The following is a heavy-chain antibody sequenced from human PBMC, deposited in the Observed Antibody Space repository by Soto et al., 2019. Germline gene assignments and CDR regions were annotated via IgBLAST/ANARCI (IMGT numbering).Heavy chain of an antibody. V-gene: IGHV3-48*02. J-gene: IGHJ4*02. CDR3: VREDILGVRSFDY. D-gene: IGHD3-9*01. CDR2: ISSGSKTI. CDR1: GFTFSGYS. Sequence: GESMRLSSAASGFTFSGYSVNWVRQAPGNGLEWIAYISSGSKTIYYADSGKGRFIVSRDNAKNSQYLQMSSLRDEATAVYYCVREDILGVRSFDYWGQGTLVTVSS.